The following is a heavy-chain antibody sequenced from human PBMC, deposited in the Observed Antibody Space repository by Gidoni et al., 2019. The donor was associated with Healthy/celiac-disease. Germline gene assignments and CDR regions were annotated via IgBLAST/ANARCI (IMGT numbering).Heavy chain of an antibody. CDR3: AMYYYDSSGYLSGAFDI. Sequence: EVQLVESGGGLVKPGGSLRLSCAASGFTFSSYSMNWVRQAPGKGLEWVSSISSSSSYIYYADSVKGRFTISRDNAKNSLYLQMNSLRAEDTAVYYCAMYYYDSSGYLSGAFDIWGQGTMVTVSS. V-gene: IGHV3-21*01. J-gene: IGHJ3*02. CDR2: ISSSSSYI. D-gene: IGHD3-22*01. CDR1: GFTFSSYS.